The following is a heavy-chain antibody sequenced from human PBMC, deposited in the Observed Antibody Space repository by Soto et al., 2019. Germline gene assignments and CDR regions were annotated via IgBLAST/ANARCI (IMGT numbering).Heavy chain of an antibody. J-gene: IGHJ4*02. CDR1: GGSFTSNNW. V-gene: IGHV4-4*02. D-gene: IGHD1-7*01. CDR3: ASRDPGTSVDY. CDR2: IYRTGST. Sequence: PSETLSLTCAVSGGSFTSNNWWTWVRQPPGQGLEWIGEIYRTGSTNYNPSLKSRVTISLDKSENQFSLKVTSPTAADTAVYYCASRDPGTSVDYWGQGPLVTVSS.